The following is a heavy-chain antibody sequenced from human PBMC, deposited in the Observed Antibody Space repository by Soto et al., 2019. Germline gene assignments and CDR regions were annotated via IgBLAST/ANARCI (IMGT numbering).Heavy chain of an antibody. CDR1: GFTFSSYA. J-gene: IGHJ6*02. CDR2: ISYDGSNK. V-gene: IGHV3-30-3*01. Sequence: LRLSCAASGFTFSSYAMHWVRQAPGKGLEWVAVISYDGSNKYYADSVKGRFTISRDNSKNTLYLQMNSLRAEDTAVYYCAREMAITMIVKGGYYYGMDVWGQGTTVTVSS. CDR3: AREMAITMIVKGGYYYGMDV. D-gene: IGHD3-22*01.